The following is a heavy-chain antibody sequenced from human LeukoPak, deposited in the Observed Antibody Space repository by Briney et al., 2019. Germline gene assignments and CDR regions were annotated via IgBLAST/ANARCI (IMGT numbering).Heavy chain of an antibody. CDR3: ARGLARPSGRGRYYFDY. CDR2: INHSGST. J-gene: IGHJ4*02. V-gene: IGHV4-34*01. D-gene: IGHD3-10*01. Sequence: SETLSLTCAVYGGSFSGYYWSWIRQPPGKGLEWIGEINHSGSTNYNPSLKGRVTISVDTSKNQFSLKLSSVTAADTAVYYCARGLARPSGRGRYYFDYWGQGTLVTVSS. CDR1: GGSFSGYY.